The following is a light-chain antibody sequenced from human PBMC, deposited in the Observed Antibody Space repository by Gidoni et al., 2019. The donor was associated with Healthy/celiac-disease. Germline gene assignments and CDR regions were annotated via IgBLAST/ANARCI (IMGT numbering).Light chain of an antibody. Sequence: DIQLTQSPSFLSASVGDRVTITCRASQGISSYLAWYQQKPGKAPKLLIYAASTLQSGGPSRFSGSGSGTEFTLTISSLQPEDFATYYCQQLNSYPLDTFXQXTKLEIK. V-gene: IGKV1-9*01. J-gene: IGKJ2*01. CDR1: QGISSY. CDR2: AAS. CDR3: QQLNSYPLDT.